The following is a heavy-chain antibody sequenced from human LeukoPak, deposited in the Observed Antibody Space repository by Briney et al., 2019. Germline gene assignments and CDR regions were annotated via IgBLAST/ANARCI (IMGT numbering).Heavy chain of an antibody. Sequence: ASVKVSCKASGYTSTSYYMHWVRQAPGQGLEWMGIINPSGGSTSYAQKFQGRVTMTRDTSTSTVYMELSSLRSEDTAVYYCARGGYYYDSSGYYGAFDIWGQGTMVTVSS. CDR3: ARGGYYYDSSGYYGAFDI. D-gene: IGHD3-22*01. J-gene: IGHJ3*02. CDR2: INPSGGST. CDR1: GYTSTSYY. V-gene: IGHV1-46*01.